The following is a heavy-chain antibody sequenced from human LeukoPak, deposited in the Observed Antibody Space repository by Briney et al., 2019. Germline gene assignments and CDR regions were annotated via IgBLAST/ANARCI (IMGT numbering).Heavy chain of an antibody. CDR2: IYSGGST. D-gene: IGHD3-10*01. V-gene: IGHV3-66*01. CDR1: GGSISSYY. CDR3: ARASGSFDY. J-gene: IGHJ4*02. Sequence: QASETLSLTCTVSGGSISSYYWSWIRQPPGKGLEWVSVIYSGGSTYYADSVKGRFTISRDNSKNTLYLQMNSLRAEDTAVYYCARASGSFDYWGQGTLVTVSS.